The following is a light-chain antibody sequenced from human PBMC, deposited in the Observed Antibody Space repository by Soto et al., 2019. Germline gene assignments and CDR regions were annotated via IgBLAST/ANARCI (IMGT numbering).Light chain of an antibody. Sequence: EIVMTQSPATLSVSPGERATLSCRASQSVGSNLAWYQQKPGQAPRLLIYGPSTRATGIPARFSGSGSGTEFTLTISSLQSEDFAVYYCQQYNNWPPTFGQGTKVEIK. V-gene: IGKV3-15*01. CDR1: QSVGSN. J-gene: IGKJ1*01. CDR2: GPS. CDR3: QQYNNWPPT.